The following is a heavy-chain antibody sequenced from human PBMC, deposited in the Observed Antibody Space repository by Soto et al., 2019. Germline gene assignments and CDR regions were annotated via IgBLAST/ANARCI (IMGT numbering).Heavy chain of an antibody. CDR3: ARADYDFWATNWFDP. CDR2: IYYSGST. Sequence: SETLSLTCTVSGGSISSSSYYWGWIRQPPGKGLEWIGSIYYSGSTYYNTSLKSRVTISVDTSKNQFSLKLSSVTAADTAVYYCARADYDFWATNWFDPWGQGTPVTVSS. D-gene: IGHD3-3*01. CDR1: GGSISSSSYY. J-gene: IGHJ5*02. V-gene: IGHV4-39*07.